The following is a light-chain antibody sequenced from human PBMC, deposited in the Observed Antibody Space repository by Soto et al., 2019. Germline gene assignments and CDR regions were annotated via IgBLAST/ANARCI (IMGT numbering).Light chain of an antibody. Sequence: DIVMTQSPDSLAVSLGERATINCKSSQSVLYSSNNKNYLAWYQQKPGQPPELLIYWASTRESGVPDQFSGSGSGTDFTLTISSLQAEDVAVYYCQQYYSTPSFGQGTKVEI. J-gene: IGKJ1*01. CDR3: QQYYSTPS. CDR2: WAS. V-gene: IGKV4-1*01. CDR1: QSVLYSSNNKNY.